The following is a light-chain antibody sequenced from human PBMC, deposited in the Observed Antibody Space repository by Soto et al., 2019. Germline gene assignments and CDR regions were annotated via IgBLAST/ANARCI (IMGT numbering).Light chain of an antibody. J-gene: IGLJ3*02. V-gene: IGLV1-40*01. CDR3: QSYDSSLGGRV. Sequence: QSMLTQPPSVSGAPGQRVTISCSGSSSNIGAGHDVHWYQQLPGTAPKLLIYGNINRPSGVPDRFSGSKSGTSASLAITGLQAEDEADYYCQSYDSSLGGRVFGGGTKLTVL. CDR2: GNI. CDR1: SSNIGAGHD.